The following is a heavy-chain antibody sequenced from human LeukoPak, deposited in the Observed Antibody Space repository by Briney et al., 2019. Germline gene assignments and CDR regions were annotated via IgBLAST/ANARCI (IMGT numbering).Heavy chain of an antibody. CDR1: GFTFSSYA. J-gene: IGHJ4*02. D-gene: IGHD4-17*01. CDR3: AKDDDYGDYASDY. CDR2: ISGSGGST. V-gene: IGHV3-23*01. Sequence: GGSLRLTCAASGFTFSSYAMSWVRQAPGKGLEWVSAISGSGGSTYYADSVKGRFTISRDNSKNTLYLQMNSLRAEDMAVYYCAKDDDYGDYASDYWGQGTLVTVSS.